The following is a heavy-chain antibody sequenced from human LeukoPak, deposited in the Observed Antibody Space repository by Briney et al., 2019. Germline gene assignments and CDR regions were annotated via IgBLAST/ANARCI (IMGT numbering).Heavy chain of an antibody. CDR3: ARARGRWHLLPLDF. Sequence: GGSLRLSCAASGFSFSNFAIRWVRQAPGKGLEWLAVISHDGGTKHYADSVKGRFTISRDNSNNSLSLQTNSLSAEDTAVYYCARARGRWHLLPLDFWGQGTLVTVSS. CDR1: GFSFSNFA. V-gene: IGHV3-30*04. CDR2: ISHDGGTK. D-gene: IGHD1-26*01. J-gene: IGHJ4*02.